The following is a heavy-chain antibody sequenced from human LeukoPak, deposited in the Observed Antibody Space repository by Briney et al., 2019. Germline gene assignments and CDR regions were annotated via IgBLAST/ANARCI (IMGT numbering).Heavy chain of an antibody. D-gene: IGHD6-13*01. CDR3: TRDRAGTGSGWFDP. J-gene: IGHJ5*02. Sequence: GGSLRLSCAASGFTFSTYWVHWVRQAPGKGLVWVSRINNDGSSTRYADSVKGRFTISRDNAKNTLYLQMNSLRAEDTAVYYCTRDRAGTGSGWFDPWGQGTLVTVSS. V-gene: IGHV3-74*01. CDR2: INNDGSST. CDR1: GFTFSTYW.